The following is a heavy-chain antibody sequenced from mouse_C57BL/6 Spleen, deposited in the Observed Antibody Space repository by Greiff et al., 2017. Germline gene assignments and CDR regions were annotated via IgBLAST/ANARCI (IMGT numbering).Heavy chain of an antibody. CDR3: ATYGNYYFDY. D-gene: IGHD2-1*01. Sequence: QVHVKQSGAELARPGASVKLSCKASGYTFTSYGISWVKQRTGQGLEWIGEIYPRSGNTYYNEKFKGKATLTADKSSSTAYMELRSLTSEDSAVYFCATYGNYYFDYWGQGTTLTVSS. CDR2: IYPRSGNT. J-gene: IGHJ2*01. CDR1: GYTFTSYG. V-gene: IGHV1-81*01.